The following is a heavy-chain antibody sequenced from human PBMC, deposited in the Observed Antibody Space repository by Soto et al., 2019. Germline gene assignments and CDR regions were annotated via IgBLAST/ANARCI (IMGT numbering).Heavy chain of an antibody. CDR2: ISGSGGST. D-gene: IGHD6-19*01. J-gene: IGHJ1*01. Sequence: EVQLLESGGGLVQPGGSLRLSCAASGFTFSSYAMSWVRQAPGKGLEWVSAISGSGGSTYYADSGKGRFTISRDNSKNTLYLQMNSLRAEDTAVYYCAKDSDSSGWYRYFQHWGQGTLVTVSS. CDR1: GFTFSSYA. V-gene: IGHV3-23*01. CDR3: AKDSDSSGWYRYFQH.